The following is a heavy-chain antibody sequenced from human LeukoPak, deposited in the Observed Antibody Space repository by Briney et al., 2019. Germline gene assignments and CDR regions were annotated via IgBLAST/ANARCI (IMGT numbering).Heavy chain of an antibody. CDR1: GGSFSGYY. CDR2: INHSGST. V-gene: IGHV4-34*01. CDR3: ARVGGVTIFGVVTRTNAFDI. J-gene: IGHJ3*02. Sequence: SETLSLTCAVYGGSFSGYYWSWIRQPPGKGLEWIGEINHSGSTNYNPSLKSRVTISVDTSKNQFSLKLSSVTAADTAVYYCARVGGVTIFGVVTRTNAFDIWGQGTMVTVSS. D-gene: IGHD3-3*01.